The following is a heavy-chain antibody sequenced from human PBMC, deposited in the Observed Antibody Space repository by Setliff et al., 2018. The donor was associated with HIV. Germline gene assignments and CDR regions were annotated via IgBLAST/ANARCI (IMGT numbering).Heavy chain of an antibody. J-gene: IGHJ4*02. Sequence: GASVKVSCKTSGYTFINYYVHWMRQAPGQGPEWLGVINPSEGNTNRAPRFQDRVIVTRDTSTSTVYLELRRLTSEETAIYYCARDLIQPLSDYYFDVWGQGTPVTVSS. CDR1: GYTFINYY. D-gene: IGHD5-18*01. V-gene: IGHV1-46*01. CDR2: INPSEGNT. CDR3: ARDLIQPLSDYYFDV.